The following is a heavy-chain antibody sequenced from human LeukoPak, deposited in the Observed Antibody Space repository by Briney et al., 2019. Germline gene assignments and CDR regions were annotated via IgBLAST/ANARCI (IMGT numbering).Heavy chain of an antibody. D-gene: IGHD3-22*01. CDR1: GYTITGYY. CDR3: ARVPNYYDSSGYSFDY. Sequence: ASVKVSCKAFGYTITGYYIHWVRQAPGQGLEWMGWINPNNGGTNSAQKFQGRVTMTRDTSIGTAYMELSSLRSEDTAVYYCARVPNYYDSSGYSFDYWGQGTLVTVSS. CDR2: INPNNGGT. J-gene: IGHJ4*02. V-gene: IGHV1-2*02.